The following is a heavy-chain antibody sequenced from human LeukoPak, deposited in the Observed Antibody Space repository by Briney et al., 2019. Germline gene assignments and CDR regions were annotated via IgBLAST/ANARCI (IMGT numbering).Heavy chain of an antibody. D-gene: IGHD3-10*01. Sequence: SETLSLTCTVSGGSISSYYWSWIRQPPGKGLEWIGYIYYSGSTNYNPSLKSRVTISVDTFKNQFSLKLSSVTAADTAVYYCASGITMVRGVGGPFDYWGQGTLVTVSS. V-gene: IGHV4-59*01. CDR1: GGSISSYY. J-gene: IGHJ4*02. CDR2: IYYSGST. CDR3: ASGITMVRGVGGPFDY.